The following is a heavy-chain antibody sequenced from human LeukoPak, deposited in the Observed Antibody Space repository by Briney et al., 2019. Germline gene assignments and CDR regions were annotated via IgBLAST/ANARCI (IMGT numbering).Heavy chain of an antibody. J-gene: IGHJ4*02. CDR2: IYDSGST. Sequence: SETLSLTCTVSGGSIRSSYYYWGWIRQPPGKGLEWIGSIYDSGSTYYNPSLKSRVTISVDTSKNQFSLKLSSVTAADTAVYYCARDLASTFDYWGQGTLVTVSS. V-gene: IGHV4-39*07. CDR3: ARDLASTFDY. CDR1: GGSIRSSYYY.